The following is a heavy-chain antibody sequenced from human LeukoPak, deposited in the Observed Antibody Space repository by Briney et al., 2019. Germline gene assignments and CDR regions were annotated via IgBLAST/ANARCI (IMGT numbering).Heavy chain of an antibody. D-gene: IGHD5-24*01. CDR3: ARTPSEMVADY. CDR2: VIHSGSA. CDR1: GGSSSGYY. V-gene: IGHV4-34*12. J-gene: IGHJ4*02. Sequence: SETLSLTCVVYGGSSSGYYWSWIRQPPGKGLEWIGEVIHSGSARYNPSLKSRVTISVDTSKNQFSLKLTSVTAADTAVYYCARTPSEMVADYWGQGTLVTVSS.